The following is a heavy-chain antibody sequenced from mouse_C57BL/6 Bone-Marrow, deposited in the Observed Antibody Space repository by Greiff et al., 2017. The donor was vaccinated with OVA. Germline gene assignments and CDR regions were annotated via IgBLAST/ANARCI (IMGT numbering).Heavy chain of an antibody. Sequence: QVHVKQSGAELAKPGASVKLSCKASGYTFTSYWMHWVKQRPGQGLEWIGYINPSSGYTKYNQKFKDKATLTADKSSSTAYMQLSSLTYEDSAVYYCARCYGSSYAWFAYWGQGTLVTVSA. CDR2: INPSSGYT. V-gene: IGHV1-7*01. J-gene: IGHJ3*01. D-gene: IGHD1-1*01. CDR3: ARCYGSSYAWFAY. CDR1: GYTFTSYW.